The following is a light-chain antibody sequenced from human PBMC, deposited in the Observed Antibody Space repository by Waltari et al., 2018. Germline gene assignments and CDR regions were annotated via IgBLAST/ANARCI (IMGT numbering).Light chain of an antibody. V-gene: IGLV1-40*01. CDR1: GSNIGAGYD. CDR3: QSYDTSLSVV. CDR2: VNN. Sequence: QSVLTQPPSVSGAPGQRVTISCTGSGSNIGAGYDVHWYRQLPGKAPTLLIYVNNTRPLGVPVRFFDSHSGTSASLAIVGRQADDEAYYYCQSYDTSLSVVFGGGTKLTVL. J-gene: IGLJ2*01.